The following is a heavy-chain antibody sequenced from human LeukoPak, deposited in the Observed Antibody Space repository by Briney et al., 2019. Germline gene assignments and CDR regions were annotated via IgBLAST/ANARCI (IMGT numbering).Heavy chain of an antibody. CDR3: ARHYYDSSGLAYYFDN. Sequence: PSETLPLTCTVSGGSVSSISSYWGWIRQPPGKGLEWIGSIRYSGRTYYNPSLQSRVTMSVDTSENRFSLRLSSVTAADTAVYSCARHYYDSSGLAYYFDNWGQGTLVTVSS. J-gene: IGHJ4*02. CDR2: IRYSGRT. V-gene: IGHV4-39*01. D-gene: IGHD3-22*01. CDR1: GGSVSSISSY.